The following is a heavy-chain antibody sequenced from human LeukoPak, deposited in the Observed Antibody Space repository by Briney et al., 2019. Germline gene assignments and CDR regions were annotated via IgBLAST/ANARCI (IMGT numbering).Heavy chain of an antibody. CDR2: ISGSGGST. CDR1: GFTFSTYA. J-gene: IGHJ4*02. D-gene: IGHD1-26*01. V-gene: IGHV3-23*01. CDR3: AKVTSGSYSPFDY. Sequence: GGSLRLSCAASGFTFSTYAMSWVRQAPGKGLEWVSAISGSGGSTYYADSVKGRFSISRDNSKNTLYLQVNSLRAEDTAVYYCAKVTSGSYSPFDYWGQGTLVTVSS.